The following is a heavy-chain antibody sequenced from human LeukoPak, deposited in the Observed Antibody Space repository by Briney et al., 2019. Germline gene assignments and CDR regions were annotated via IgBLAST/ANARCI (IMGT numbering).Heavy chain of an antibody. D-gene: IGHD2-15*01. CDR3: ARDVDATSGWFDP. Sequence: SETLSLTCAVYGGSFSGFYWNWIRQPPGKGLEWIGEIDHSGSTNYNPSLKSRVTISVDRANNQFSLKLSSVTAADTAFYYCARDVDATSGWFDPWGQGTLVTVSS. V-gene: IGHV4-34*01. CDR2: IDHSGST. J-gene: IGHJ5*02. CDR1: GGSFSGFY.